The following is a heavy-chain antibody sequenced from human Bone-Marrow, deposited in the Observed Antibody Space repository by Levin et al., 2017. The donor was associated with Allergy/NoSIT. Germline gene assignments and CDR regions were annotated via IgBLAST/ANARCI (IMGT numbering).Heavy chain of an antibody. V-gene: IGHV3-30-3*01. Sequence: GESLKISCAASGFTFSSYAMHWVRQAPGKGLEWVAVISYDGSNKYYADSVKGRFTISRDNSKNTLYLQMNSLRAEDTAVYYCAREKRDGYNIPYYYYYGMDVWGQGTTVTVSS. J-gene: IGHJ6*02. CDR3: AREKRDGYNIPYYYYYGMDV. CDR1: GFTFSSYA. D-gene: IGHD5-24*01. CDR2: ISYDGSNK.